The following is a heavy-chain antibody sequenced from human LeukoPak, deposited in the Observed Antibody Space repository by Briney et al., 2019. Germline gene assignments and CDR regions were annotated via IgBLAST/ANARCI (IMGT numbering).Heavy chain of an antibody. Sequence: ASVKVSCKASGYTFTSYGISWVRQAPGQGLEWMGWISAYNGNTNYAQKLQGRVTMTTDTSTSTAYMELRSLRSDDTAVYYCARDDYYGSGSYYKYNWFDPWGQGTLVTASS. CDR1: GYTFTSYG. J-gene: IGHJ5*02. CDR2: ISAYNGNT. D-gene: IGHD3-10*01. V-gene: IGHV1-18*01. CDR3: ARDDYYGSGSYYKYNWFDP.